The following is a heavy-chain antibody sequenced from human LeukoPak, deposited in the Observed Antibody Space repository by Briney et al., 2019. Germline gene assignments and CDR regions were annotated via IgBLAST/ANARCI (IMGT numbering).Heavy chain of an antibody. CDR1: GFTFSIYE. V-gene: IGHV3-48*01. CDR2: ISSSGNTI. CDR3: ARAPYSGSYLYFQH. J-gene: IGHJ1*01. Sequence: GGSLRLSCAASGFTFSIYEMNWVRQAPGKGLEWVSYISSSGNTIYYADSVKGRFTISRDNSKNTLYLQMGSLRAEDMAVYYCARAPYSGSYLYFQHWGQGTLVTVSS. D-gene: IGHD1-26*01.